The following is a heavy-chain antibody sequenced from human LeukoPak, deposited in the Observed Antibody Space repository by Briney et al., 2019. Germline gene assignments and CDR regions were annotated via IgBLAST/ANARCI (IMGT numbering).Heavy chain of an antibody. V-gene: IGHV3-53*01. D-gene: IGHD3-10*01. Sequence: GGSLRLSCAASGFTVSSNYMSWVRQAPGKGLEWVSVIYSGGSTYYADSVKGRFTISRDNSKNTLYLQMNSLRAEDTAVYYCARDQYGSGSYFDYWGQGTLVTVSS. CDR1: GFTVSSNY. CDR2: IYSGGST. J-gene: IGHJ4*02. CDR3: ARDQYGSGSYFDY.